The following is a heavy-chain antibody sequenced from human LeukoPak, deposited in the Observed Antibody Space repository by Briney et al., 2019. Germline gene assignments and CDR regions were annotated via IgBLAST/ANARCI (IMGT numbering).Heavy chain of an antibody. CDR3: ARGKLNWGTYYYYYYMDV. CDR2: INHSGST. CDR1: GGSFSGYY. Sequence: PSETLSLTCAVYGGSFSGYYWSWIRQPPGKGLEWIGEINHSGSTNYNPSLKSRVTISVDTSKNQFSLKLSSVTAADTAVYYCARGKLNWGTYYYYYYMDVWGKGTTVTVSS. V-gene: IGHV4-34*01. J-gene: IGHJ6*03. D-gene: IGHD7-27*01.